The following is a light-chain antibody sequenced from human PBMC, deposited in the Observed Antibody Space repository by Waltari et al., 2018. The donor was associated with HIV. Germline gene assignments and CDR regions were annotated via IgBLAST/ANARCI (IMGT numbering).Light chain of an antibody. CDR3: TSYASSSSLL. J-gene: IGLJ2*01. Sequence: QSALTQPATVSGSPGQSITISCTGGSNDVGGYNYVSWYQHLPGKAPKLIIYEVRNRPSGVSNRFSGSKSGNTASLTISGLHAEDEADYYCTSYASSSSLLFGGGTKLTVL. CDR2: EVR. V-gene: IGLV2-14*01. CDR1: SNDVGGYNY.